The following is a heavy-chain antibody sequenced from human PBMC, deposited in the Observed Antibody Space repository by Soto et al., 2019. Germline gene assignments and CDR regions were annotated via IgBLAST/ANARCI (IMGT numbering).Heavy chain of an antibody. CDR1: GFTFSSYG. J-gene: IGHJ5*02. D-gene: IGHD2-2*01. CDR2: ISYDGSNK. CDR3: AQDLGYFISNSCSPGWFDP. V-gene: IGHV3-30*18. Sequence: QVQLVESGGGVVQPGRSLRLSCAASGFTFSSYGMHWVRQAPGKGLAWVAVISYDGSNKYYADSVKGRFIISRDNSKNTLYMQMNSLRAEDTAVYYCAQDLGYFISNSCSPGWFDPWGQGTLVTVSS.